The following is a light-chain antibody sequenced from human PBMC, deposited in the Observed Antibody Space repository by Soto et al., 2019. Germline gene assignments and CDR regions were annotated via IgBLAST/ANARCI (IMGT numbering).Light chain of an antibody. CDR2: GAS. Sequence: ETVLTQSPGTLSLSPGERASLSCRASSTVDSIYLAWYQQKPGQAPRLLIYGASNRATGIPDRFSGSGSGTDFTLTISRLEPEDFAVYYCQQYGNSPWTFGQGTKVDIK. CDR3: QQYGNSPWT. J-gene: IGKJ1*01. V-gene: IGKV3-20*01. CDR1: STVDSIY.